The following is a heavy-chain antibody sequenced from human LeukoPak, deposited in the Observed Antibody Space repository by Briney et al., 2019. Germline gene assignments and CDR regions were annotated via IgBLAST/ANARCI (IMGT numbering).Heavy chain of an antibody. Sequence: SETLSLTCAVYGGSFSGYYWSWIRQPPGKGLDWIGEISHIGNTNYNPSLRSRVTISVDTSKNQLSLKLSSVTAADMAVYFCARGLHYYYYMDVWGTGTTVTVSS. V-gene: IGHV4-34*01. J-gene: IGHJ6*03. CDR2: ISHIGNT. CDR1: GGSFSGYY. CDR3: ARGLHYYYYMDV.